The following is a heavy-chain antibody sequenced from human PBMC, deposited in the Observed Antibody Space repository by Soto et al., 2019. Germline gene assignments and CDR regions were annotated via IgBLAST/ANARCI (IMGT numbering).Heavy chain of an antibody. CDR2: IYYSGNA. Sequence: PSGTLSLTCTVSGGSISSYYWSWIRQPPGKGLEWIGYIYYSGNAYYNPSLKSRVTISVDTSKNQFSLKLTSVTAADAALYYCARDFFDSSDYTTNWFDPWGQGTLVTVSS. J-gene: IGHJ5*02. CDR3: ARDFFDSSDYTTNWFDP. V-gene: IGHV4-59*08. D-gene: IGHD3-22*01. CDR1: GGSISSYY.